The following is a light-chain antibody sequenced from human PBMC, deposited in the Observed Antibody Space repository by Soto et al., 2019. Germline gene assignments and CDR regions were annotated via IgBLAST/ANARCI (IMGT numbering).Light chain of an antibody. CDR1: SGHSNYA. V-gene: IGLV4-69*01. Sequence: QSVLTQSPSASASLRASGKLTCTLSSGHSNYAIAWHQQQAEKGPQFLMKVNSDGSHTKGDGIPDRFSGSSSGAERYHTISSLQSEDEADYYCQTWGSGIWVFGGGTKVTVL. J-gene: IGLJ3*02. CDR3: QTWGSGIWV. CDR2: VNSDGSH.